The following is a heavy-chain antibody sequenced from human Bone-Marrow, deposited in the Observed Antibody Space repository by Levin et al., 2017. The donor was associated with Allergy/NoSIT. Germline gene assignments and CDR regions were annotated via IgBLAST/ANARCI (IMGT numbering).Heavy chain of an antibody. CDR3: AREVKTYCSGGSCYSGRGLFDC. CDR2: IYYSGST. J-gene: IGHJ4*02. V-gene: IGHV4-31*03. CDR1: NGSISSDGYY. D-gene: IGHD2-15*01. Sequence: SCTVSNGSISSDGYYWSWIRQHPGKGLEWIGYIYYSGSTYYNPSLKSRLTISVDTSKNQFSLKLNSVTAADTAVYYCAREVKTYCSGGSCYSGRGLFDCWGQGTLVTVSS.